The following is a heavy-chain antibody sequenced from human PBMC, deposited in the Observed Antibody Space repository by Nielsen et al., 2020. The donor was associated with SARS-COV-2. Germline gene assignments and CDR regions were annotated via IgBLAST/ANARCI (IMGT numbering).Heavy chain of an antibody. J-gene: IGHJ3*02. CDR2: IIPILGIA. Sequence: WVRQAPGQGLEWMGRIIPILGIANYAQKFQGRVTITADKSASTVSMELSSLRSEDTAVYYCARDNVLLWLGESGDAFDIWGHGTMVTVSS. V-gene: IGHV1-69*04. CDR3: ARDNVLLWLGESGDAFDI. D-gene: IGHD3-10*01.